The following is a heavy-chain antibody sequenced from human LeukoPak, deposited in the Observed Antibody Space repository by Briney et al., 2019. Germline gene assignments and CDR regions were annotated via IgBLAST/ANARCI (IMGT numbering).Heavy chain of an antibody. CDR2: ISTYNGNT. CDR3: AREDCSADSCYGPYSGDY. CDR1: GYTFTSYG. Sequence: ASVKVSCKASGYTFTSYGISWVRQAPGQGLEWMGWISTYNGNTNYAQKLQGRVTMTTDTSTSTAYMDLRSLRSDDTAVYYCAREDCSADSCYGPYSGDYWGQGTLVTVSS. D-gene: IGHD2-15*01. J-gene: IGHJ4*02. V-gene: IGHV1-18*01.